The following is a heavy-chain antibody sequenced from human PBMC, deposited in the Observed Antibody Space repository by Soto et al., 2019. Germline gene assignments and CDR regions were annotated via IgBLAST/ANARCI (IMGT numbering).Heavy chain of an antibody. J-gene: IGHJ4*02. Sequence: PGGSLRLSCEASGFSFSVYGMHWVRQAPGEGLEWVAVIWYDASKQFYAGSVEGRFTISRDNSKATLYLQMNSLRAEDTAVYYCAAWAEGATEVHWGQGTLVTVSS. D-gene: IGHD2-15*01. CDR2: IWYDASKQ. V-gene: IGHV3-33*01. CDR3: AAWAEGATEVH. CDR1: GFSFSVYG.